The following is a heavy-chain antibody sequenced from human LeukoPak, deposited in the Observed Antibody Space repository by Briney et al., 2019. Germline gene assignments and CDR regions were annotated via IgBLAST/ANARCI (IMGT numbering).Heavy chain of an antibody. V-gene: IGHV1-2*02. D-gene: IGHD2-2*01. CDR2: INPNSGGT. Sequence: GASVKVSCKASGYTFTGYYMHWVRQAPGQGLEWMGWINPNSGGTNYAQKFQGRVTMTRDTSISTAYMGLSRLRPDDTAVYYCARLDRGSTSLIYGMDVWGQGTTVTVSS. J-gene: IGHJ6*02. CDR1: GYTFTGYY. CDR3: ARLDRGSTSLIYGMDV.